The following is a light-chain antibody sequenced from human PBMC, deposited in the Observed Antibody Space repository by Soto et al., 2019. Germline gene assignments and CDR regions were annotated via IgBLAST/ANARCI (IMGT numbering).Light chain of an antibody. CDR2: EVS. J-gene: IGLJ3*02. V-gene: IGLV2-8*01. Sequence: QSVLTQPPSASGSPGQSVTISCTGTSSDIGGYNYVSWYQQHPGKATKLIIYEVSKQPSGVPDRFSGSKSGNTASLTVSGLQAEDEADYYCTSYAGSNNLVFAGGTKLTVL. CDR1: SSDIGGYNY. CDR3: TSYAGSNNLV.